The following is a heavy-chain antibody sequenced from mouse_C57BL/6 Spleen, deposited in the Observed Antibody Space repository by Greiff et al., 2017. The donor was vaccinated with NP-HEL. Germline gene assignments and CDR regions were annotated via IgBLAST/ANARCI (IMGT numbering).Heavy chain of an antibody. Sequence: EVQLQQSGAELVRPGASVKLSCTASGFNIKDDYMHWVKQRPEQGLEWIGWIDPENGDTEYASKFQGKATITADTSSNTAYLQLSSLTSEDTAVYYCTTGDRFAYWGQGTLVTVSA. CDR1: GFNIKDDY. V-gene: IGHV14-4*01. CDR2: IDPENGDT. J-gene: IGHJ3*01. CDR3: TTGDRFAY.